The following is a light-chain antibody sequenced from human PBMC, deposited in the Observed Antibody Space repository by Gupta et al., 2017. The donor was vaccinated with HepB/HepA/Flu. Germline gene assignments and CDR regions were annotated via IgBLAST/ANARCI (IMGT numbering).Light chain of an antibody. CDR3: QQYNNWPPIT. V-gene: IGKV3-15*01. J-gene: IGKJ5*01. CDR1: QSVSSN. Sequence: EIVMTQSPATLSASPGERATLSCRARQSVSSNLAWYQQKPGQAPRLLIYCASTRATGIPARFSGSGSGTEFTLTISSLQSEDFAVFYCQQYNNWPPITFGQGTRLEIK. CDR2: CAS.